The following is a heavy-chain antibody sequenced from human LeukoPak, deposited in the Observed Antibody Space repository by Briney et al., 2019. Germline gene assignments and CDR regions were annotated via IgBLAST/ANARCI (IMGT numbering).Heavy chain of an antibody. D-gene: IGHD2-15*01. CDR2: IRYDGSNK. CDR3: AKDYCSGGSCYSDY. Sequence: PGGSLRLSCAASGFTFSSYGMPWVRQAPGKGLEWVAFIRYDGSNKYYADSVKGRFTISRDNSKNTLYLQMNSLRAEDTAVYYCAKDYCSGGSCYSDYWGQGTLVTVSS. CDR1: GFTFSSYG. J-gene: IGHJ4*02. V-gene: IGHV3-30*02.